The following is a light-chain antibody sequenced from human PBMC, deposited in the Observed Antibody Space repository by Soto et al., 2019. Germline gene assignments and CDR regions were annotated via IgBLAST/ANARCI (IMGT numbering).Light chain of an antibody. V-gene: IGKV3-20*01. Sequence: EIVLTQSPGTLSLSPGERATLSCRASQSVRNNYLAWYQQKPGQAPRLLIFGASSRATGIPDRFSGSVSGTDFTLTISRLEPEDFAVYYCQQYGSAPNTFAQGTRLEIK. CDR1: QSVRNNY. J-gene: IGKJ2*01. CDR3: QQYGSAPNT. CDR2: GAS.